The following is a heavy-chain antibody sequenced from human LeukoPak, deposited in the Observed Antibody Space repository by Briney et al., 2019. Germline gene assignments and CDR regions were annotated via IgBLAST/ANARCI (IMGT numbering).Heavy chain of an antibody. J-gene: IGHJ6*04. CDR3: ARDDFWSGYPDV. Sequence: SETLSLTCTVSGGSISSSSYYWGWIRQPPGKGLEWIGSIYYSWSTYYNPSLKSRVTISVDTSKNQFSLKLSSVTAADTAVYYCARDDFWSGYPDVWGKGTTVTVSS. D-gene: IGHD3-3*01. CDR2: IYYSWST. CDR1: GGSISSSSYY. V-gene: IGHV4-39*02.